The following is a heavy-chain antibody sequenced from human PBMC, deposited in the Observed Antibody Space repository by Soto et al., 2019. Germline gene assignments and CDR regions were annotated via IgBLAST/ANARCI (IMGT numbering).Heavy chain of an antibody. Sequence: LGESLKISCKGSGYSFTSYWIGWVRQMPGKGLEWMGIIYPGDSDTRYSPSFQGQVTISADKSISTAYLQWSSLKASDTAMYYCARQDYSSSSGGWWFDPWGQGTLVTVS. D-gene: IGHD6-6*01. J-gene: IGHJ5*02. CDR3: ARQDYSSSSGGWWFDP. CDR2: IYPGDSDT. CDR1: GYSFTSYW. V-gene: IGHV5-51*01.